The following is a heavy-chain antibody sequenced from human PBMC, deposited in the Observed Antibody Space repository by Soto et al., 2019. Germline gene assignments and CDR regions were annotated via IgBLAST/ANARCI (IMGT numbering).Heavy chain of an antibody. J-gene: IGHJ5*02. D-gene: IGHD6-13*01. CDR2: INHSGST. CDR3: ARGKAAAAGYDP. Sequence: PSETLSLTCAVYGGSFSGYYWSWIRQPPGKGLEWIGEINHSGSTNYNPSLKSRVTISVDTSKNQFSLKLSSVTAADTAVYYCARGKAAAAGYDPWGQGTLVTVSS. V-gene: IGHV4-34*01. CDR1: GGSFSGYY.